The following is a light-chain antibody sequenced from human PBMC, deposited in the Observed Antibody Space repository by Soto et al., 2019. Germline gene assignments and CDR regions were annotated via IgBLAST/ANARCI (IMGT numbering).Light chain of an antibody. CDR3: QHHNSYSQT. V-gene: IGKV1-5*01. CDR2: GAS. CDR1: QSIRYY. J-gene: IGKJ1*01. Sequence: DIQLTQSPPTLSASVGDRVTITCRASQSIRYYLAWYQQMPGKAPKLLIYGASSLQSGVPSRFSGSGSGTEVPLNISSLQPDDFATYFCQHHNSYSQTFGLGTKVEIK.